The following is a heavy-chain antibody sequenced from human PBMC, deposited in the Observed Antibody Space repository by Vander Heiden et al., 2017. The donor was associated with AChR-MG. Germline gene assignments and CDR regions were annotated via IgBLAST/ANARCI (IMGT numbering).Heavy chain of an antibody. D-gene: IGHD5-12*01. CDR1: GFTFSSYG. J-gene: IGHJ4*02. V-gene: IGHV3-30*18. CDR2: ISYDGSNK. CDR3: AKEGGYDFSSDY. Sequence: QVQLVESGGGVVQPGRSLRLSCAASGFTFSSYGMHWVRQAPGKGLEWVAVISYDGSNKYDADAVKGRFTISRDNSKNTLYLQMNSLRAEDTAVYYCAKEGGYDFSSDYWGQGTLVTVSS.